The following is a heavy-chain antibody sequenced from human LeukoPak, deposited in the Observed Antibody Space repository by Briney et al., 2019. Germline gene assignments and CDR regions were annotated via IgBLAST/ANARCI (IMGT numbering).Heavy chain of an antibody. V-gene: IGHV5-51*01. CDR1: GYSFTNYW. J-gene: IGHJ5*02. CDR3: ARHLSEQRGPFDP. CDR2: IHPGDSDT. Sequence: GESLKISCKGSGYSFTNYWIGWVCQMPGKGLEWMGIIHPGDSDTRYSPSFQGQVTISADKSISTAYLQWSSLKASDTAMYYCARHLSEQRGPFDPWGQGTLVTVSS.